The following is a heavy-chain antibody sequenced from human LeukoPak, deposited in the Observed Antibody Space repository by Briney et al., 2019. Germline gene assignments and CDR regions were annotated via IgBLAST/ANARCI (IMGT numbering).Heavy chain of an antibody. J-gene: IGHJ4*02. CDR2: MNPNSGNT. CDR3: TRHGHYGSGSYYGK. D-gene: IGHD3-10*01. CDR1: GYTFTSYD. V-gene: IGHV1-8*03. Sequence: ASVKVSCKASGYTFTSYDINWVRQATGQGLEWMGWMNPNSGNTGYAQNFQGRVTITRNTSISTAYMELSSLRSEDTAVYYCTRHGHYGSGSYYGKWGQGTLVTVSS.